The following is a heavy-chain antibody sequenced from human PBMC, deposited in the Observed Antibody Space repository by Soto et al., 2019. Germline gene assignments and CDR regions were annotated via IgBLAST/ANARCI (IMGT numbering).Heavy chain of an antibody. CDR1: GGTFSSYA. D-gene: IGHD5-18*01. J-gene: IGHJ6*02. CDR3: ARDATKALTGHLQNSYGYPPPLYYYYGMDV. Sequence: GASVKVSCKASGGTFSSYAISWVRQAPGQGLEWMGGIIPIFGTANYAQKFQGRVTITADESTSTAYMELSSLRSEDTAVYYCARDATKALTGHLQNSYGYPPPLYYYYGMDVWGQGTTVTVSS. CDR2: IIPIFGTA. V-gene: IGHV1-69*13.